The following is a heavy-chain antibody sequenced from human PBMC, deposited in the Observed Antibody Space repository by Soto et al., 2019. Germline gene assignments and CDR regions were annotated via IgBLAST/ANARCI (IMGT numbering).Heavy chain of an antibody. CDR2: INHSGST. J-gene: IGHJ2*01. V-gene: IGHV4-34*01. CDR1: GGSFSPYF. CDR3: ARLASGWKYYYFDF. Sequence: QVQLQQWGAGLLKPSETLSLTCAVYGGSFSPYFWSWIRQPPGKGLEWIGAINHSGSTNYNPSLTRRATLSVETSKNQVPLKMTSVTAADTAVYYCARLASGWKYYYFDFWGRGTPVTVSS. D-gene: IGHD6-19*01.